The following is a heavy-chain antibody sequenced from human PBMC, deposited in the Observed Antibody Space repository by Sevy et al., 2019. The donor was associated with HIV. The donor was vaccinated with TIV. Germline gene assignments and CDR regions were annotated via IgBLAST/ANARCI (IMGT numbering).Heavy chain of an antibody. Sequence: GGSLRLSCTASGFTFDDYCMSWVRQAPWKGLEWISFIKSKALGGTTGNAASVEGRFTISRDDSKNVAYLQMNNLKTEDTALYYCTRWSGSQSIFDSWGQGTLVTVSS. CDR2: IKSKALGGTT. CDR3: TRWSGSQSIFDS. CDR1: GFTFDDYC. D-gene: IGHD1-26*01. V-gene: IGHV3-49*04. J-gene: IGHJ4*02.